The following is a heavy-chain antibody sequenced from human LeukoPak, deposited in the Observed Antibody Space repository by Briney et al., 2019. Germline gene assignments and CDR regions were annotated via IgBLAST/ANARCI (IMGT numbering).Heavy chain of an antibody. J-gene: IGHJ3*02. CDR1: GYSFTSYW. CDR2: IYPGDSDT. CDR3: ARLVYSVSSGYHHDAFDI. Sequence: GESLKISCKGSGYSFTSYWIGWVRRMPGKGLEWMGIIYPGDSDTRYSPSFQGQVTISADKSISTAYLQWSSLKASDTAMYYCARLVYSVSSGYHHDAFDIWGQGTMVTVSS. V-gene: IGHV5-51*01. D-gene: IGHD3-22*01.